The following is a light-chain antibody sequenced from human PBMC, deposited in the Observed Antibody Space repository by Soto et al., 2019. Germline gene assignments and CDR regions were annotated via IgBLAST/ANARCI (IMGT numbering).Light chain of an antibody. V-gene: IGKV1-9*01. CDR2: LAS. CDR3: QQLIRFPTK. Sequence: DIQMTQSPSSLSASVGDRVTITCRASQGISNSLAWYQQKPGKAPKLLMYLASTLQSGVPPRFSGTGSGTNFTLTISSLQPEDFATYYCQQLIRFPTKFGQGTKVDI. J-gene: IGKJ1*01. CDR1: QGISNS.